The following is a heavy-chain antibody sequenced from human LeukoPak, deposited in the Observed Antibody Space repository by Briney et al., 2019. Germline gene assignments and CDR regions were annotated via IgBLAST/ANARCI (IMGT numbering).Heavy chain of an antibody. Sequence: GGSLRLSCAASGFTFSSYGMHWVRQAPGKGLEWVAVISYDGSNKYYADSVKGRFTISRDNSKNTLYLQMNSLRAEDTAVYYCARDISDDYWGQGTLVTVSS. CDR2: ISYDGSNK. J-gene: IGHJ4*02. D-gene: IGHD1-26*01. CDR1: GFTFSSYG. CDR3: ARDISDDY. V-gene: IGHV3-30*03.